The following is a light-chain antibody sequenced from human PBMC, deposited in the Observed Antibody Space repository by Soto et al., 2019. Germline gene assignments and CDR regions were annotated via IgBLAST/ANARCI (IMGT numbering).Light chain of an antibody. Sequence: QSVLTQPASVSGSPGQSITISFTGTSSDVGGYNYVSWYQQHPGKAPKLMIYDVSNRPSGVSNRFSGSKSGHTASLTISGLQAEDEADYYCSSYTSSSTRVFGTGTKVTVL. V-gene: IGLV2-14*01. CDR1: SSDVGGYNY. CDR2: DVS. CDR3: SSYTSSSTRV. J-gene: IGLJ1*01.